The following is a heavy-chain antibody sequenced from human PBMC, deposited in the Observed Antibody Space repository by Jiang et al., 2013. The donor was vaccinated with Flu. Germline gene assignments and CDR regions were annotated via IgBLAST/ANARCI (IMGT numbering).Heavy chain of an antibody. D-gene: IGHD6-6*01. CDR3: AGAAYSSSSGRVFAFDY. CDR2: ISYSGST. J-gene: IGHJ4*02. Sequence: ETLSLTCTVSGGSISSYYWSWIRQPPGKGPEWIGYISYSGSTNYNPSLKSRVTISVDTSKNQFSLKLSSVTAADTAVYYCAGAAYSSSSGRVFAFDYWGQGTLVTVSS. V-gene: IGHV4-59*01. CDR1: GGSISSYY.